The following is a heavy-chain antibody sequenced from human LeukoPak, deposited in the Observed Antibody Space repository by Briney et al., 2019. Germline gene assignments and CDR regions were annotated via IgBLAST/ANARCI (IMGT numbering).Heavy chain of an antibody. Sequence: SETLSLTCTVSGGSISSYYWSWIRQPPGKGLEWIGYIYYSGSTNYNPSLKSRVTISVDTSKNQFSLKLSSVTAADTAVYYCARDPYGDYFFDYWGQGTLDTVSS. CDR1: GGSISSYY. V-gene: IGHV4-59*01. CDR3: ARDPYGDYFFDY. J-gene: IGHJ4*02. CDR2: IYYSGST. D-gene: IGHD4-17*01.